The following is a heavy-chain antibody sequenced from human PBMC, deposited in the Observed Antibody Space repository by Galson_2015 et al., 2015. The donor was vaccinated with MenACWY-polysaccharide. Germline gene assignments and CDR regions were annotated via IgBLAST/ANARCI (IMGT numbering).Heavy chain of an antibody. CDR1: GFTFSNYW. V-gene: IGHV3-7*01. J-gene: IGHJ6*02. Sequence: SLILSCAASGFTFSNYWMTWVRQAPGKGLEGATNIKKDGSDKNYMDSVKCRFTISSNNALYLQMNSLRAEDMDVSFCATEKYSMHVWGQWTLVTVSS. CDR3: ATEKYSMHV. CDR2: IKKDGSDK.